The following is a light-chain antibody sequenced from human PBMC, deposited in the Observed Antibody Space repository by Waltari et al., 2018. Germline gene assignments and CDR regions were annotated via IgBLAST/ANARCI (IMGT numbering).Light chain of an antibody. J-gene: IGKJ1*01. CDR3: QQGYNTPRT. V-gene: IGKV1-39*01. Sequence: DIQMTQSPSSLSASVGDRVTITCRASQRIGNYLHLYQQKRGQAPKLLIYATSSLQSGVPSRFTGSGSGTDFTLTTTSLQAEDFATYYCQQGYNTPRTFGQGTKVEIK. CDR2: ATS. CDR1: QRIGNY.